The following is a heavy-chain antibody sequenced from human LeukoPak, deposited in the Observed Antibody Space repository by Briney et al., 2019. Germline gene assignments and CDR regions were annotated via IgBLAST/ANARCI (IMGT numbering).Heavy chain of an antibody. J-gene: IGHJ4*02. D-gene: IGHD3-3*01. V-gene: IGHV3-7*01. CDR1: GGSFSGYY. Sequence: PSETLSLTCAVYGGSFSGYYWSWIRQPPGKGLEWVAHINQDGSQKYYVDSVEGRFAISRDNAKNSLYLQMNSLRAEDTAIYYCARWRSQQSEFDLWGQGTLATISS. CDR2: INQDGSQK. CDR3: ARWRSQQSEFDL.